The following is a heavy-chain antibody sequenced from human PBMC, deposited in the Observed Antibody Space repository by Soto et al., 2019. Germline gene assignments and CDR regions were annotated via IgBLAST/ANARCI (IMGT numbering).Heavy chain of an antibody. V-gene: IGHV1-18*01. CDR3: ARAVSYAVGARLDN. D-gene: IGHD1-26*01. CDR2: ISSYSDT. J-gene: IGHJ4*02. CDR1: GYTFNSHG. Sequence: QVQLVQSGGEVKKPGASVKVSCKASGYTFNSHGITWVRQAPGQGLEWMGYISSYSDTSYAQELQGRVTLTTDRSTSTAYMELRSLRSDDTAMYYCARAVSYAVGARLDNWGQGTLVTVSS.